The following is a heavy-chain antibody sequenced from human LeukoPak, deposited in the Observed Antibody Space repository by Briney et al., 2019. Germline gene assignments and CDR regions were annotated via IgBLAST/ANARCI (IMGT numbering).Heavy chain of an antibody. J-gene: IGHJ4*02. CDR2: ISGSGGST. CDR1: GLTFSSYA. Sequence: GGSLRLSCAASGLTFSSYAMSWVRQAPGKGLEWVSAISGSGGSTYYADSVKGRFTISRDNSKNTLYLQMNSLRAEDTAVYYCAKVNLGFSGYNWNYAPTYYFDYWGQGTLVTVSS. CDR3: AKVNLGFSGYNWNYAPTYYFDY. V-gene: IGHV3-23*01. D-gene: IGHD1-7*01.